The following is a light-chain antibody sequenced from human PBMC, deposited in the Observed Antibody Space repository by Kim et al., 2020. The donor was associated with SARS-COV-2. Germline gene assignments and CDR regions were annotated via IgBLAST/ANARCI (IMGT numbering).Light chain of an antibody. V-gene: IGLV1-40*01. CDR2: GNS. CDR1: SSNIGTRYN. J-gene: IGLJ1*01. CDR3: QSYDTSLSGPYI. Sequence: VTISGTGRSSNIGTRYNVHWYQQVPGAPPKLLIYGNSNLPSGVPDRFSGSKSGTSASLVITGLQAEDEADYDCQSYDTSLSGPYIFVGGTKVTVL.